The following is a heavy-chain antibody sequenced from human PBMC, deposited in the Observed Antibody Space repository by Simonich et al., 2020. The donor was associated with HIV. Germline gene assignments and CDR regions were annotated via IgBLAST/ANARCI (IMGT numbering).Heavy chain of an antibody. J-gene: IGHJ4*02. CDR2: INHSGIT. V-gene: IGHV4-34*01. Sequence: QVQLQQWGAGLLKPSETLSLTCAVYGGSFSGYYWSWIRQPPGKGLEWLGEINHSGITNYDPSLKSRVTRSVDTSKNQFSLKLSSVTAADTAVYYCARGFYQRLYYFDYWGQGTLVTVSS. D-gene: IGHD2-2*01. CDR1: GGSFSGYY. CDR3: ARGFYQRLYYFDY.